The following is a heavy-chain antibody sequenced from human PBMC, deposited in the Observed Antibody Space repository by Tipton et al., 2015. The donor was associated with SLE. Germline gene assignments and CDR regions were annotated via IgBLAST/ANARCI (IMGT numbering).Heavy chain of an antibody. CDR2: IWFEGSDK. CDR1: GFTFSNYA. J-gene: IGHJ4*02. V-gene: IGHV3-33*08. CDR3: ARDGEVGDHIDY. Sequence: SLRLSCAASGFTFSNYAMTWVRQAPGKGLEWVAGIWFEGSDKGYVDSVKGRFTISRDSSKNTLYLQMNSLRAEDTAVYYRARDGEVGDHIDYWGQGTLVTVSS. D-gene: IGHD2-21*01.